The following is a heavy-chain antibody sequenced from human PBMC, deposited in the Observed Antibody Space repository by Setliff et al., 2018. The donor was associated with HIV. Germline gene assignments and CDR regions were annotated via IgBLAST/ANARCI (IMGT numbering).Heavy chain of an antibody. D-gene: IGHD3-3*01. J-gene: IGHJ4*02. CDR2: IYHSGST. Sequence: PSETLSLTCAVSGGSISSRNWWSWVRQPPGKGLEWIGEIYHSGSTNYNPSLKSRVTISVDKSKNKFSLRLTSVTAADTAVYYCVMSPPRIFGAIIRAFESWGQGTLVTVSS. CDR3: VMSPPRIFGAIIRAFES. V-gene: IGHV4-4*02. CDR1: GGSISSRNW.